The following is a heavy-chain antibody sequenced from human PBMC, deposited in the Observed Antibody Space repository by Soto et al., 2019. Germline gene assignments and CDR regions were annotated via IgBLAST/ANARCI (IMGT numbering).Heavy chain of an antibody. J-gene: IGHJ4*02. CDR3: ARLVYDTRLNYMYFDF. V-gene: IGHV4-4*02. D-gene: IGHD3-10*01. CDR1: GVSISSGNW. CDR2: IFHDGTA. Sequence: SATLSLTCAVSGVSISSGNWWTWVRQSPQRGLEYIGEIFHDGTANYYPSFERRVAISVDTSKNQFSLKLTSVTAADTAIYFCARLVYDTRLNYMYFDFWGQGTLVTVS.